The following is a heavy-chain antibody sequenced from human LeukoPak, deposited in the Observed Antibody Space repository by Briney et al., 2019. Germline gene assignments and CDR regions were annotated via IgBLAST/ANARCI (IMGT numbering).Heavy chain of an antibody. CDR3: ARGAGGTRSRYWYSNL. J-gene: IGHJ2*01. Sequence: PGGALSLFCAASGFTFSSYAMSSVRQAPGKGLGWVSSISSSSSYIYYADSVKGRFTISRDNAKNSLYLHMNSLRAEDTAVYYCARGAGGTRSRYWYSNLWGRGTLVTVSS. D-gene: IGHD4-23*01. CDR2: ISSSSSYI. V-gene: IGHV3-21*01. CDR1: GFTFSSYA.